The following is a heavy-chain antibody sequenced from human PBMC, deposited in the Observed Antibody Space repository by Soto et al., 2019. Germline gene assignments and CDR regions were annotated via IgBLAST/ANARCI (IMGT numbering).Heavy chain of an antibody. J-gene: IGHJ3*02. CDR3: VKDGMYSSGWDDAFDI. CDR1: GFTFSSYA. CDR2: ISSNGGST. V-gene: IGHV3-64D*06. D-gene: IGHD6-19*01. Sequence: GGSLRLSCSASGFTFSSYAMHWVRQAPGQGLEYVSAISSNGGSTYYADSMKGRFTISRDNSKNTLYLRMSSLRAEDTAVYYCVKDGMYSSGWDDAFDIWGQGTMVTVSS.